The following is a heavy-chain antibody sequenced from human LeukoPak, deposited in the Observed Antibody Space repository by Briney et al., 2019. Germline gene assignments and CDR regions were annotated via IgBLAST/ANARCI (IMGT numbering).Heavy chain of an antibody. CDR3: ARGPGIAAADWFDP. J-gene: IGHJ5*02. CDR1: GYTFPSYD. V-gene: IGHV1-18*01. CDR2: ISAYNGNT. D-gene: IGHD6-13*01. Sequence: GASVKVSCKASGYTFPSYDISWVRQAPGQGLEWMGWISAYNGNTNYAQKLQGRATMTTDTSTSTAYMELRSLRSDDTAVYYCARGPGIAAADWFDPWGQGTLVTVSS.